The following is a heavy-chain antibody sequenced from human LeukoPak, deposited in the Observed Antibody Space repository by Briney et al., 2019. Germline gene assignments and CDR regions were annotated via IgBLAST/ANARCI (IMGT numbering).Heavy chain of an antibody. J-gene: IGHJ4*02. D-gene: IGHD3-22*01. CDR3: ALDYYDSKEQTGDY. V-gene: IGHV1-3*01. CDR1: GYTFTSYA. CDR2: INAGNGNT. Sequence: ASVKVSCKASGYTFTSYAMHWVRQAPGQRLEWMGWINAGNGNTKYSQKLQGRVTITRDTSASTAYMELSSLRSEDTAVYYCALDYYDSKEQTGDYWGQGTLVTVSP.